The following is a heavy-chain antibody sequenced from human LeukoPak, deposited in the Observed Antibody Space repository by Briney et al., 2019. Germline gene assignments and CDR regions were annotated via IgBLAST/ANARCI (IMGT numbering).Heavy chain of an antibody. V-gene: IGHV3-49*04. CDR3: TSLIGGKVVVITNY. CDR1: GFTFGDYA. Sequence: GGSLRLSCTASGFTFGDYAMSWVRQAPGKGLEWVGFIRSKAYGGTTEYAASVKGRFTISRDDSKSIAYLQMNSLKTEDTAVYYCTSLIGGKVVVITNYWGQGTLVTVSS. D-gene: IGHD3-22*01. J-gene: IGHJ4*02. CDR2: IRSKAYGGTT.